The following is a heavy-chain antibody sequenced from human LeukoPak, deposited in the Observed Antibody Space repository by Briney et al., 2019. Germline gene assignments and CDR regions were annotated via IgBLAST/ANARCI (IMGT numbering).Heavy chain of an antibody. D-gene: IGHD1-1*01. CDR1: GFNLNSYG. CDR3: AKDLYRSTTGWPGLY. J-gene: IGHJ4*02. V-gene: IGHV3-30*18. CDR2: ISYEGSDT. Sequence: PGRSLRLACEASGFNLNSYGMHWVRQAPGKGLEWVAGISYEGSDTFYADSLEGRFTISRDTSKNTLYLELNSLRIEDTAVYYCAKDLYRSTTGWPGLYWGQGTLVTVSS.